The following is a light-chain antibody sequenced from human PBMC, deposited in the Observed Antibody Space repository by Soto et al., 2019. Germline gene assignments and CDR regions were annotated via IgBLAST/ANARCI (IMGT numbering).Light chain of an antibody. CDR2: EVS. Sequence: QSALIQPPSASGSPGQSVTISCTGTRRDIGGYDFVSWYQQHPGKAPKLMISEVSKRPSGVPDRFSGSKSGNTASLTISGLQTDDEADYYCCSFAGGTNLVFGTGTKVNVL. V-gene: IGLV2-8*01. CDR3: CSFAGGTNLV. J-gene: IGLJ1*01. CDR1: RRDIGGYDF.